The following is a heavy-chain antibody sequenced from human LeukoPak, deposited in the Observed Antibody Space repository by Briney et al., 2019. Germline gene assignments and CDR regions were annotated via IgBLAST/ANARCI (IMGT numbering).Heavy chain of an antibody. CDR2: IWYDGQNK. Sequence: PGGSLRLSCETSGFIFSNYAMHWVRQAPGKGLEWVAIIWYDGQNKYYAESVKGRFAISRDNSKNTLYLQMNSLSDDDTAVNYCAREWGRIAVAGGPGYWGQGTLVTVSS. D-gene: IGHD6-19*01. CDR3: AREWGRIAVAGGPGY. J-gene: IGHJ4*02. V-gene: IGHV3-33*01. CDR1: GFIFSNYA.